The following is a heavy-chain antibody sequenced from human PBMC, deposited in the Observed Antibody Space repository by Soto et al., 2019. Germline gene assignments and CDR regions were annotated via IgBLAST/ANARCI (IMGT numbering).Heavy chain of an antibody. D-gene: IGHD4-17*01. V-gene: IGHV3-64D*08. CDR1: GFTFSAYS. J-gene: IGHJ3*01. CDR2: ISTYGEST. Sequence: GGSLRLSCSASGFTFSAYSMHWVRQVPGKGLEYVSAISTYGESTYYADSVRGRFTTSRDNSKNTLYLQMSSLRPEDTAVYYCVKRWSATTNDVWGQGTMVTVSS. CDR3: VKRWSATTNDV.